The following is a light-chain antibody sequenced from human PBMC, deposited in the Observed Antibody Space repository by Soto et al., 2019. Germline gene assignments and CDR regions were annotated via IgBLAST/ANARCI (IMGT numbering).Light chain of an antibody. V-gene: IGKV1-5*03. CDR1: QSINNW. CDR3: QHYNSYPWT. J-gene: IGKJ1*01. Sequence: DIQMTQSPSTLSASVGDRVIITCRASQSINNWLAWYQQRPGKAPKLLIYKASNLESGVPSRFSGSGSGTEFTLTISSLQPADFATYYCQHYNSYPWTFGQGTKVEIK. CDR2: KAS.